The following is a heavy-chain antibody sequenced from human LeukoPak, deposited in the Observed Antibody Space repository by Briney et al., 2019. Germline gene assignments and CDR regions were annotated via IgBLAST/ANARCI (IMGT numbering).Heavy chain of an antibody. J-gene: IGHJ6*02. Sequence: PGWSLRLSCLASGFSFNSYTMNWVREAPGKGLEWVSTISPVSSYTWYAESVKGRFTISRDNPKNSLYLQMDSLRAEDTAVYYCVRDVSRRIGMDVWGQGTTVTVSS. CDR1: GFSFNSYT. D-gene: IGHD2/OR15-2a*01. CDR3: VRDVSRRIGMDV. CDR2: ISPVSSYT. V-gene: IGHV3-21*01.